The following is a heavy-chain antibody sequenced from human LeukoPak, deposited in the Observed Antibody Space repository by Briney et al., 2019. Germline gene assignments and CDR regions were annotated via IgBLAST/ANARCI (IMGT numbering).Heavy chain of an antibody. D-gene: IGHD3-22*01. CDR3: AREPYYYDSSGHDY. Sequence: GGSLRLSCAASGFTFSSCAMHWVRQAPGKRLEWVAVISYDEKNKYYADSVKGRFTISRDNSKNTLYLQMNSLRAEDTAVYYCAREPYYYDSSGHDYWGQGTLVTVSS. CDR2: ISYDEKNK. J-gene: IGHJ4*02. V-gene: IGHV3-30*04. CDR1: GFTFSSCA.